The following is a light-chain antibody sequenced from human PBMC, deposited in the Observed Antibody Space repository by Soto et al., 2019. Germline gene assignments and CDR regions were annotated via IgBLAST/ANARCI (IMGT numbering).Light chain of an antibody. CDR1: SSDIGADND. J-gene: IGLJ3*02. CDR2: DNT. CDR3: QSFDSSLSGRV. V-gene: IGLV1-40*01. Sequence: QSVLTQPPSVSGAPGQTVTISCTGSSSDIGADNDVHWYQQLPGTPPKLLIYDNTNRPSGVPDRFSGSKSGTSASLAITGLQAEDEADYYCQSFDSSLSGRVFGGGTKLTVL.